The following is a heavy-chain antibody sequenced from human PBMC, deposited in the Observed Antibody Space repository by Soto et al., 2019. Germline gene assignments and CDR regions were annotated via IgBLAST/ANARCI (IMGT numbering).Heavy chain of an antibody. J-gene: IGHJ5*02. Sequence: SVKVSCKASGGTFSSYAISWVRQAPGQGLEWMGGIIPIFGTANYAQKFQGRVTITADESTSTAYMELSSLRSEDTAVYYCARGCRGGSCYSDWFDPWGQGTLVTVSS. V-gene: IGHV1-69*13. CDR2: IIPIFGTA. CDR1: GGTFSSYA. D-gene: IGHD2-15*01. CDR3: ARGCRGGSCYSDWFDP.